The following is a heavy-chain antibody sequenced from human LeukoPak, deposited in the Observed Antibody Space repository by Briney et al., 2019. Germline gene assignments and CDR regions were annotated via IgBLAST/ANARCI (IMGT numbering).Heavy chain of an antibody. CDR1: GGSISSSSVY. D-gene: IGHD3-3*01. Sequence: PSETLSLTCTVSGGSISSSSVYWGWIRQPPGKGLEWIGTIYYTGSTYYNPSLKSRVTISVDTSKNQFSLKLSSVTAADTAVYYCASATTYYDFWSGYYHWGQGTLVTVSS. V-gene: IGHV4-39*01. J-gene: IGHJ5*02. CDR2: IYYTGST. CDR3: ASATTYYDFWSGYYH.